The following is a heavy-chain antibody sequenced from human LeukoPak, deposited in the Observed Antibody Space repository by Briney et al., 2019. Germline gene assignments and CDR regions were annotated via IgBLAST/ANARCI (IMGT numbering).Heavy chain of an antibody. Sequence: GGSLILSCAASGFTFSSYWMSWVRQAPGKGLEWVANIKQDGSEKYYVDSVKGRFTISRDNAKNSLYLQMNSLRAEDTAVYYCARTRSSGGLYYFDYWGQGTLVTVSS. CDR3: ARTRSSGGLYYFDY. CDR1: GFTFSSYW. CDR2: IKQDGSEK. V-gene: IGHV3-7*01. J-gene: IGHJ4*02. D-gene: IGHD6-6*01.